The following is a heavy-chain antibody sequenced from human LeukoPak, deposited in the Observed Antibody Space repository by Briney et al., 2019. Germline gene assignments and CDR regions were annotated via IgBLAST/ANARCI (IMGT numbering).Heavy chain of an antibody. CDR2: IKQDGSEK. Sequence: GGSLRLSCAASGFTFSSYWMSWVRQAPGKGLEWVANIKQDGSEKYYVDSVKGRFTISRGNAKNSLYLQMNSLRAEDTAVYYCARGAEAWAFGYYYYYMDVWGKGTTVTVSS. V-gene: IGHV3-7*01. D-gene: IGHD3-16*01. CDR1: GFTFSSYW. J-gene: IGHJ6*03. CDR3: ARGAEAWAFGYYYYYMDV.